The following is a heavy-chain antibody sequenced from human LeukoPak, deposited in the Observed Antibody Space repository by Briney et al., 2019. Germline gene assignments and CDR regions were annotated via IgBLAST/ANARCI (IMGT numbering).Heavy chain of an antibody. V-gene: IGHV3-23*01. CDR3: AKVGIRISLIVVVSTTADDWYFDL. CDR2: ISGSGGST. J-gene: IGHJ2*01. CDR1: GFTFSNYA. D-gene: IGHD3-22*01. Sequence: GGSLRLSCAASGFTFSNYAMSWVRQAPGKGLEWVSGISGSGGSTYYADSLKGRLTISRDNSKNTLYLQMDSLRAEDTAVYYCAKVGIRISLIVVVSTTADDWYFDLWGRGTLVTVSS.